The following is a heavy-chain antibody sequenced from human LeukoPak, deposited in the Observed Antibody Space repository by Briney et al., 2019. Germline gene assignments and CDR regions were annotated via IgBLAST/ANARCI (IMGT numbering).Heavy chain of an antibody. CDR2: ISAYNGNT. V-gene: IGHV1-18*01. CDR1: GYTFTSYG. J-gene: IGHJ4*02. D-gene: IGHD6-13*01. CDR3: ARDRPRSIAAAGRDY. Sequence: ASVTVSCTASGYTFTSYGISWVRQAPGQGLEWMGWISAYNGNTNYAQKLQGRVTMTTDTSTSTAYMELRSLRSDDTAVYYCARDRPRSIAAAGRDYWGQGTLVTVSS.